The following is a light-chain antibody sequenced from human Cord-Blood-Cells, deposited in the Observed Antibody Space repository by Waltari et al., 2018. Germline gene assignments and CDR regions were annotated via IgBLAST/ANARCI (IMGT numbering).Light chain of an antibody. J-gene: IGLJ2*01. V-gene: IGLV2-14*01. CDR2: DVS. CDR3: SSYTSSSLV. CDR1: RSDVADCNS. Sequence: SARTQPASMSGPPRHPITIPCSGSRSDVADCNSVSWYQQHPGNAPERMIYDVSKRPSGVSNRFSGSKSGNTASLTISGLQAEDEADYYCSSYTSSSLVFGGGTKLTVL.